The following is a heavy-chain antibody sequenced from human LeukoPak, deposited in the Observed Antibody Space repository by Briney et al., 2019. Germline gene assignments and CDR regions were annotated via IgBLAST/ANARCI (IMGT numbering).Heavy chain of an antibody. Sequence: SETLSLTCTVSGGSISSSSYYWGWIRQPPGKGLEWIGSIYYSGSTYYNPSLKSRVTISVDTSKNQFSLKLSSVTAADTAVYYCARRRTSHQLSYYYMDVWGKGTTVTVSS. J-gene: IGHJ6*03. CDR2: IYYSGST. CDR3: ARRRTSHQLSYYYMDV. V-gene: IGHV4-39*01. CDR1: GGSISSSSYY. D-gene: IGHD2-2*01.